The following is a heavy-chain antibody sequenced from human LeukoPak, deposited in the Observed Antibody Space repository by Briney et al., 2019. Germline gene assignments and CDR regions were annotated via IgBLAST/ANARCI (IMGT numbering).Heavy chain of an antibody. CDR2: IYYSGST. D-gene: IGHD1-26*01. J-gene: IGHJ4*02. Sequence: SETLSLTCTVSGSSISSYYWSWIRQPPGKGLEWIGYIYYSGSTNYNPSLKSRVTISVDTSKNQFSLKLSSVTAADTAVYYCARISAYSGTYYWGQGTLVTVSS. CDR3: ARISAYSGTYY. V-gene: IGHV4-59*08. CDR1: GSSISSYY.